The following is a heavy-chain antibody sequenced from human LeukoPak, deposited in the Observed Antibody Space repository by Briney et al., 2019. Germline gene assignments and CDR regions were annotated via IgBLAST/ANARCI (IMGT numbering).Heavy chain of an antibody. CDR1: GYTFSGYY. CDR2: INPNSGGT. J-gene: IGHJ5*02. CDR3: ARDHLAVAGTGWFVP. D-gene: IGHD6-19*01. V-gene: IGHV1-2*02. Sequence: ASVKVSCKASGYTFSGYYIHWVRQAPGQGLEWMGWINPNSGGTNYAQKFQGRVTMTRDTSISTAYMELSRLRSDDTAVYYCARDHLAVAGTGWFVPWGQGTLVTVSS.